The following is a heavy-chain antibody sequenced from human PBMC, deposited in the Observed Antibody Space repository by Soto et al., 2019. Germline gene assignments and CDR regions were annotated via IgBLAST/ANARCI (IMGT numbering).Heavy chain of an antibody. J-gene: IGHJ6*02. CDR1: GYTFTSYC. D-gene: IGHD2-2*01. CDR3: ARVYCSSTSCSNYYYYYGMDV. V-gene: IGHV1-18*01. CDR2: ISAYNGNT. Sequence: ASVKVSCKASGYTFTSYCISWVRHAPGQGLEWMGWISAYNGNTNYAQKLQGRVTMTTDTSTSTAYMELRSLRSDDTAVYYCARVYCSSTSCSNYYYYYGMDVWGQGTTVTVSS.